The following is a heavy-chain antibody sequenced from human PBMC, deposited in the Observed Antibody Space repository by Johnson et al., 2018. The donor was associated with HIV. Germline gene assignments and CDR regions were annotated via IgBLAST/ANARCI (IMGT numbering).Heavy chain of an antibody. CDR2: ISYDGSNK. CDR1: GITFSDYA. CDR3: AKRATVVRGSPSDAFDI. V-gene: IGHV3-30-3*02. D-gene: IGHD4-23*01. J-gene: IGHJ3*02. Sequence: QVQLVESGGGVVQPGRSLRLSCAASGITFSDYAMHWVRQAPGKGLEWVAVISYDGSNKYYADSVKGRFTISRDNSKNTLNVQMHSLRVDDTAVYYCAKRATVVRGSPSDAFDIWGQGTMVTVSS.